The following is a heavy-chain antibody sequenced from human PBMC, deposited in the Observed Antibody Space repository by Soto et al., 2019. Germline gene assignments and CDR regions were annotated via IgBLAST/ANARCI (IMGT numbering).Heavy chain of an antibody. CDR1: GFTFSSYA. D-gene: IGHD3-10*01. J-gene: IGHJ6*02. V-gene: IGHV3-23*01. Sequence: GGSLRLSCAASGFTFSSYAMSWVRQAPGKGLEWVSSVSAGGDMTYYSDSVKGRFTISRDNSNNALFLQMNSLRIEDTALYYCARGDRGGSGSPASYYYSGLDVWGQGTTVTVSS. CDR2: VSAGGDMT. CDR3: ARGDRGGSGSPASYYYSGLDV.